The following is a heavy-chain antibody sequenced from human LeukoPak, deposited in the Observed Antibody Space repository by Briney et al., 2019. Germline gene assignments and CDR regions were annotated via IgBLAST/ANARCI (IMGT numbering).Heavy chain of an antibody. V-gene: IGHV3-30*18. Sequence: PGGSLRLSCAASGFTFSSYGMHWVRQAPGKGLGWVAVISYDGSNKYYADSVKGRFTISRDNSKNTLYLQMNSLRAEDTAVYYCAKVDGYYYDSSYFDYWGQGTLVTVSS. CDR1: GFTFSSYG. CDR2: ISYDGSNK. J-gene: IGHJ4*02. CDR3: AKVDGYYYDSSYFDY. D-gene: IGHD3-22*01.